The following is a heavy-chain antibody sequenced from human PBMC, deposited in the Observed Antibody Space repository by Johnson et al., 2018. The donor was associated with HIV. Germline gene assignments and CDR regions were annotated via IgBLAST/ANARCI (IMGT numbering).Heavy chain of an antibody. CDR3: AKDRVGATSPQAQNAFDI. Sequence: QMLLVESGGGLVQPGRSLRLSCAASGFTFSSYAMHWVRQAPGKGLEWVAVISYDGSNKYYADSVKGRFTISRDNSKNTLYLQMNSLRAEDTAVYYCAKDRVGATSPQAQNAFDIWGQGTMVTVSS. D-gene: IGHD1-26*01. CDR1: GFTFSSYA. J-gene: IGHJ3*02. CDR2: ISYDGSNK. V-gene: IGHV3-30*04.